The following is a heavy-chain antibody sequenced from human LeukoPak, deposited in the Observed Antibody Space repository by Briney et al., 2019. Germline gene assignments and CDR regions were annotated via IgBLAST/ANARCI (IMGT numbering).Heavy chain of an antibody. CDR1: GYTFTGHY. CDR2: INPNSGGT. J-gene: IGHJ6*03. Sequence: ASVKVSCKASGYTFTGHYIHWVRQAPAQGLEWMGWINPNSGGTNYAPKFQGRVTMTRDTSISTAYMELGSLRSDDTAVYYCARASFLDYFYYYMDVWGKGTTVTISS. V-gene: IGHV1-2*02. CDR3: ARASFLDYFYYYMDV.